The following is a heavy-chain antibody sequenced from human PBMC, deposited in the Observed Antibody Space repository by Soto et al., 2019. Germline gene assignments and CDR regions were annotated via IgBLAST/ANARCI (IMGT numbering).Heavy chain of an antibody. CDR3: ARANYDFWSGYSNYYGMAV. D-gene: IGHD3-3*01. CDR2: ISSSSSYI. J-gene: IGHJ6*02. Sequence: PGGSLRLSCAASGFTFSSYSMNWVRQAPGKGLEWVSSISSSSSYIYYADSVKGRFTISRDNAKNSLYLQMNSLRAEDTAVYYCARANYDFWSGYSNYYGMAVWGQGTTVTVSS. CDR1: GFTFSSYS. V-gene: IGHV3-21*01.